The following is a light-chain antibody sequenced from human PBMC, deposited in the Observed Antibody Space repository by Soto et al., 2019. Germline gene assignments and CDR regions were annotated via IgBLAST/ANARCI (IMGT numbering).Light chain of an antibody. J-gene: IGKJ1*01. CDR2: KAS. Sequence: DIQMTQSPSTLSASVGDRVTLTCRASQTISSWLAWYQQKPGKAPKLLISKASSLESGVPSRFSGSGSGTEFALTISSLQPDDFATYYCQQYNSHPWTFGQGTKVESK. V-gene: IGKV1-5*03. CDR1: QTISSW. CDR3: QQYNSHPWT.